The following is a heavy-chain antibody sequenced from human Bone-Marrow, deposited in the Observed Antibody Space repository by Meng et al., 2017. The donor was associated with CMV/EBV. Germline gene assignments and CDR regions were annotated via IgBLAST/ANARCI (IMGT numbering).Heavy chain of an antibody. CDR2: IRYDGSNK. Sequence: GGSLRLSCAASGFTFSSYGMHWVRQAPGKGLEWVAFIRYDGSNKYYADSVKGRFTISRDNSKNTLYLQMNSLRAEDTAVYYCAEGGGIAARPSDPSDYYYYGMDVWGQGTTVTVSS. D-gene: IGHD6-6*01. J-gene: IGHJ6*02. CDR3: AEGGGIAARPSDPSDYYYYGMDV. V-gene: IGHV3-30*02. CDR1: GFTFSSYG.